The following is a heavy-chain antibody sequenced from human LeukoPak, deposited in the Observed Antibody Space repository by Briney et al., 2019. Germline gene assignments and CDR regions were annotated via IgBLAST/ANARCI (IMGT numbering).Heavy chain of an antibody. J-gene: IGHJ4*02. CDR3: ARAVVPAAPKGY. V-gene: IGHV3-74*01. CDR2: IRDDGSLT. D-gene: IGHD2-2*01. CDR1: GFTFSNYW. Sequence: PGGSLRLSCAASGFTFSNYWMHWVRQVPGKGLVWVSHIRDDGSLTDYADSVKGRFTVSRDNAKNTLYLQMNSLRAEDTAVYYCARAVVPAAPKGYWGQGTLVTVSS.